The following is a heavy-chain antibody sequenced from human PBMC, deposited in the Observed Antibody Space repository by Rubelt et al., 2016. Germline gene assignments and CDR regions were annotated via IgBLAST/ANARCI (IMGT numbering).Heavy chain of an antibody. Sequence: QLQLVQSGAEVKKPGASVKVSCKASGYTFTSYGISWVRQAPGQGLEWMGWISAYNDDTKYAQKVQRRVTMTTATTTSTAVMELRSLRSDDTAVYYCARPLPGYYYGMDVWGQGTTVTVSS. J-gene: IGHJ6*02. CDR3: ARPLPGYYYGMDV. V-gene: IGHV1-18*01. CDR2: ISAYNDDT. CDR1: GYTFTSYG.